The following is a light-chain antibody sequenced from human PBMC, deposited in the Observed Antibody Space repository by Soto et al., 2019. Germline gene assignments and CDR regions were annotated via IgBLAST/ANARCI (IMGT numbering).Light chain of an antibody. CDR3: LQPNDSPYT. CDR1: QSIGNR. J-gene: IGKJ2*01. CDR2: DAS. V-gene: IGKV1-5*01. Sequence: DIQMTQSPSTLSASVGDRVTFTCRASQSIGNRLAWYQQKPGKAPKFLIYDASSLQSGVPSRFSAGGSGTEFILTISSRKTEDFATYYCLQPNDSPYTFGQGTKVDIK.